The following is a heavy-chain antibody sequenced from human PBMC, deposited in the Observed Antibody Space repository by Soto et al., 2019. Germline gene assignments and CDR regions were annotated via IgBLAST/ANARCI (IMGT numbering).Heavy chain of an antibody. J-gene: IGHJ4*02. V-gene: IGHV4-59*08. D-gene: IGHD6-19*01. CDR2: IYYRGST. CDR3: ARLTPQWPYLDY. Sequence: SETLSLTCTVSGGSISGYYWSWIRQPPGKGLEWIGYIYYRGSTHYNPSLKSRVTISVDTSKNQFSLNLSSVTAADTAVYFCARLTPQWPYLDYWGQGTLVTVSS. CDR1: GGSISGYY.